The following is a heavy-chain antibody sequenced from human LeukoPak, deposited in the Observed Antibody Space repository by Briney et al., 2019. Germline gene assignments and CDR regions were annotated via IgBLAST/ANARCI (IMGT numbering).Heavy chain of an antibody. CDR1: GYTFTSYD. CDR2: MNPNSGNT. CDR3: AGGQRLGTIFGVVIIRSGMDV. V-gene: IGHV1-8*01. D-gene: IGHD3-3*01. J-gene: IGHJ6*02. Sequence: ASVKVSCKASGYTFTSYDINWVRQATGQGLEWMGWMNPNSGNTGYAQKFQGRVTMTRNTSISTAYMELSSLRSEDTAVYYCAGGQRLGTIFGVVIIRSGMDVWGQGTTVTVSS.